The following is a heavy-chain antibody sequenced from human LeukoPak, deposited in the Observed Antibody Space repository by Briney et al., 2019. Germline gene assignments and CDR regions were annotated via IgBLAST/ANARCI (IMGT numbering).Heavy chain of an antibody. CDR2: ISGYNGNT. CDR1: GYTFTSYG. Sequence: ASVKVSCKASGYTFTSYGISWVRQAPGQGLELMGLISGYNGNTNYAQKLQGRVTMTTDTSTSTAYMELRSLRSDDTAVYYCARVLIRSIAVAGAEYFQHWGQGTLVTVSS. J-gene: IGHJ1*01. CDR3: ARVLIRSIAVAGAEYFQH. D-gene: IGHD6-19*01. V-gene: IGHV1-18*01.